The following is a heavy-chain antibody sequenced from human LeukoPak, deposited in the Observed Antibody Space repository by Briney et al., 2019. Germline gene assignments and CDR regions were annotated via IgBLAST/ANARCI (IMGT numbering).Heavy chain of an antibody. D-gene: IGHD6-19*01. CDR2: IIPFGGTA. Sequence: GASVKVSCKAAGGTFRGYVISSGSQAAGEGLGGWGGIIPFGGTANDAQKFQGRVTITAAKSTSTATMELSSLRSEDTAVYHCARASIAVPGTGYNWFAPGGQGTLVT. CDR1: GGTFRGYV. V-gene: IGHV1-69*06. CDR3: ARASIAVPGTGYNWFAP. J-gene: IGHJ5*02.